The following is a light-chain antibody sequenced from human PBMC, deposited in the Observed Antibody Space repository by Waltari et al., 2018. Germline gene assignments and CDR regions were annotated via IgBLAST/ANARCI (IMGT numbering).Light chain of an antibody. CDR3: QQGNSWPWT. J-gene: IGKJ1*01. V-gene: IGKV3-15*01. CDR2: GAS. Sequence: EIVMTQSPATLSVSPGERATLSCRASQSVGTHLAWYQQRPGQAPRLLIYGASTRATGIPARFSGSGSGTDFIITISSLQSEDFAVYHCQQGNSWPWTFGQGTKVEIK. CDR1: QSVGTH.